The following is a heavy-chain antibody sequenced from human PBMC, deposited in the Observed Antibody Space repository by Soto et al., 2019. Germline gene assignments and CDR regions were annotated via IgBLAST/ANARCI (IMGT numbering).Heavy chain of an antibody. CDR2: INPNSGGT. CDR3: ARAQDYDILTGSDYYYGMDV. CDR1: GYTFTGYY. J-gene: IGHJ6*02. V-gene: IGHV1-2*02. Sequence: ASVKVSCKASGYTFTGYYMHWVRQAPGQGLEWMGWINPNSGGTNYAQKLQGRVTMTTDTSTSTAYMELRSLRSDDTAVYYCARAQDYDILTGSDYYYGMDVWGQGTTVTVSS. D-gene: IGHD3-9*01.